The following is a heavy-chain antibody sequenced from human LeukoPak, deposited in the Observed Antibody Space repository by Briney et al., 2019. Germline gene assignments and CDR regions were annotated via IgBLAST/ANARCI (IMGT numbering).Heavy chain of an antibody. D-gene: IGHD1-1*01. Sequence: GGSLRLSCAASGFTFSSYAMSWVRQAPGKGLEWVSAISGSGGSTHYADSVKGRFTISRDNSKNTLYLQMNSLRAEDTAVYYCAKKAKVRVDPGSGYFDYWGQGTLVTVSS. V-gene: IGHV3-23*01. J-gene: IGHJ4*02. CDR3: AKKAKVRVDPGSGYFDY. CDR1: GFTFSSYA. CDR2: ISGSGGST.